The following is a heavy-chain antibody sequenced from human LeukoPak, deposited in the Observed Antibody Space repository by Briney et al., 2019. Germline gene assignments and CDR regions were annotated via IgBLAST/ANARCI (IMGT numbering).Heavy chain of an antibody. CDR2: INPNSGGT. J-gene: IGHJ6*03. V-gene: IGHV1-2*02. CDR3: ARPSSSNYYYYYMDV. CDR1: GYTFTGDY. D-gene: IGHD6-6*01. Sequence: GASVKVSCKASGYTFTGDYMHWVRQAPGQGLEWMGWINPNSGGTSYAQKFQGRVTMTRDTSISTAYMELSRLRSHDTAVYYCARPSSSNYYYYYMDVWGKGTTVTVSS.